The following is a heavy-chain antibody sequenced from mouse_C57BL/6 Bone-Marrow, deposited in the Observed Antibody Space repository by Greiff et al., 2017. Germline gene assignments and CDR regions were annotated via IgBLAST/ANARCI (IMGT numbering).Heavy chain of an antibody. CDR3: VGLNWAPSYWYFDV. V-gene: IGHV10-1*01. CDR1: GFSFNTYA. J-gene: IGHJ1*03. Sequence: EVQLVESGGGLVQPKGSLKLSCAASGFSFNTYAMNWVRQAPGKGLEWVARIRSKSNNYATYYADSVKDRFTISRDDSESMLYLQMNNLKTEDTAMDYCVGLNWAPSYWYFDVWGTGTTVTVSS. CDR2: IRSKSNNYAT. D-gene: IGHD4-1*02.